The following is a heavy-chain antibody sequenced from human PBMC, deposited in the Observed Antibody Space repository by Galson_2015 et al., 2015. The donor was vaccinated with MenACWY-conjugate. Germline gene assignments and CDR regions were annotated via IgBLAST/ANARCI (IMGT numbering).Heavy chain of an antibody. V-gene: IGHV1-46*01. CDR2: INPSGGST. D-gene: IGHD1-26*01. CDR3: ARDGGSYGEDYYYYYGMDV. J-gene: IGHJ6*02. Sequence: SVKVSCKASGYTFTSYYMHWVRQAPGQGLEWMGIINPSGGSTSYAQKFQGRVTMTRDTSTSTVYMELSSLRSEDTAVYCCARDGGSYGEDYYYYYGMDVWGQGTTVTVSS. CDR1: GYTFTSYY.